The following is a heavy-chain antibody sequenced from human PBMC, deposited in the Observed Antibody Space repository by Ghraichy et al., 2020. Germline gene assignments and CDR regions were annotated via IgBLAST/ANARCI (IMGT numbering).Heavy chain of an antibody. Sequence: ASVKVSCKASGYTFTGYYMHWVRQAPGQGLEWMGWINPNSGGTNYAQKFQGRVTMTRDTSISTAYMELSRLRSDDTAVYYCARTVTSYYYYGMDVWGQGTTVTVSS. CDR1: GYTFTGYY. V-gene: IGHV1-2*02. D-gene: IGHD4-17*01. J-gene: IGHJ6*02. CDR3: ARTVTSYYYYGMDV. CDR2: INPNSGGT.